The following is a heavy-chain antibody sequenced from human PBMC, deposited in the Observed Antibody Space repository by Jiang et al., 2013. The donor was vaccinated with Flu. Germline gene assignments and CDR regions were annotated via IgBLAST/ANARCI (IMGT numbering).Heavy chain of an antibody. Sequence: VQLLESGGGLVQPGGSLRLSCAASGFTFSSYAMSWVRQAPGKGLEWVSAISGSGGSTYYADSVKGRFTISRDNSKNALYLQMNSLRAEDTAVYYCAKEGIYYYDSSGYYNWFDPWGQGTLVTVSS. CDR1: GFTFSSYA. CDR2: ISGSGGST. V-gene: IGHV3-23*01. J-gene: IGHJ5*02. D-gene: IGHD3-22*01. CDR3: AKEGIYYYDSSGYYNWFDP.